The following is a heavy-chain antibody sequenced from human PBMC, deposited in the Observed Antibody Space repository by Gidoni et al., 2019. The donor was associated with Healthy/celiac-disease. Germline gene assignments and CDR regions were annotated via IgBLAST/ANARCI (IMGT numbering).Heavy chain of an antibody. Sequence: EVQLVESGGGLVQPGGSLRLSCAASGFTFSSYSMNWVRQAPGKGLEWVSYISSSSSTIYYADSVKGRFTISRDNAKNSLYLQMNSLRAEDTAVYYCARDGTVDDFWSGYYTTYNWFDPWGQGTLVTVSS. V-gene: IGHV3-48*01. CDR1: GFTFSSYS. CDR3: ARDGTVDDFWSGYYTTYNWFDP. CDR2: ISSSSSTI. D-gene: IGHD3-3*01. J-gene: IGHJ5*02.